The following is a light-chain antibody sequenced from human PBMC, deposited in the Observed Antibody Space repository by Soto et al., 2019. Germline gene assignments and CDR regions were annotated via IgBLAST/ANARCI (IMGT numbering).Light chain of an antibody. Sequence: EVVLTQSPGTLSLSPGERATLSCRASQSVSSTYLAWYQQKPGQAPRLLIYGASSRATGIPDRFSGSGSGTDFTLTISRLEPEDFAVYYCQQYGRSPFTFCRGSRLEIK. CDR1: QSVSSTY. CDR3: QQYGRSPFT. CDR2: GAS. V-gene: IGKV3-20*01. J-gene: IGKJ5*01.